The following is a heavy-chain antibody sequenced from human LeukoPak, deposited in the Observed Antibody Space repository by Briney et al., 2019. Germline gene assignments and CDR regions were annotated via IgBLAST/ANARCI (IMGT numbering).Heavy chain of an antibody. CDR3: ARDLHLLGYCSGGSCYSGDY. CDR2: IIPIFGTA. J-gene: IGHJ4*02. D-gene: IGHD2-15*01. CDR1: GGTFSSYA. V-gene: IGHV1-69*13. Sequence: SVKVSCKASGGTFSSYAISWVRQAPGQGLEWMGGIIPIFGTANYAQKFQGRVTITADESPRTAYMELSSLRSEDTAVYYCARDLHLLGYCSGGSCYSGDYWGQGTLVTVSS.